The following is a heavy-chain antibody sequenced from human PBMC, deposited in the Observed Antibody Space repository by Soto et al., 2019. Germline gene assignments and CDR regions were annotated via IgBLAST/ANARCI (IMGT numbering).Heavy chain of an antibody. CDR3: ATTSTAGG. V-gene: IGHV1-69*05. CDR2: IIPIFGTA. Sequence: QVQRVQSGAEVKKPGSSVKVSCKASGGTFSSYAISWVRQAPGHGLEWMGGIIPIFGTANYAQKFQGRVKITTDETTNTAYLELSSLRCEDTAVYYCATTSTAGGWGQGTLVTVSS. CDR1: GGTFSSYA. D-gene: IGHD3-16*01. J-gene: IGHJ4*02.